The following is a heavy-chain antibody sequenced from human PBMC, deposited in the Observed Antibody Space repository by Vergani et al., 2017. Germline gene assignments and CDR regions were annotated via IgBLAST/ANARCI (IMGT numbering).Heavy chain of an antibody. D-gene: IGHD1/OR15-1a*01. V-gene: IGHV3-23*01. Sequence: EVQMLESGGGLVQPGGSRRLSCVASGFTFSNYHMNWFRQAPGKGLEWVSTISGGDDTSAYAESVKGRFNLSRDNSKNTLYLQMNSLRAEDTAVYYCGKLTHGTLLMGGPIWGHWGQGALVTVSS. CDR1: GFTFSNYH. J-gene: IGHJ4*02. CDR3: GKLTHGTLLMGGPIWGH. CDR2: ISGGDDTS.